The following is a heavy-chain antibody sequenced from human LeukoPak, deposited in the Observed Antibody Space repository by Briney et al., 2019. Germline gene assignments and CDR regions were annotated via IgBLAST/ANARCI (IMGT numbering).Heavy chain of an antibody. CDR3: ATGSVIVVVNLPGAFDI. CDR1: GYTFTSYY. J-gene: IGHJ3*02. D-gene: IGHD3-22*01. Sequence: GASVKVSCKASGYTFTSYYMHWVRQAPGQGLEWMGIINPSGGSTSYAQKFQGRVTMTRDMSTSTVYMELSSLRSEDTAVYYCATGSVIVVVNLPGAFDIWGQGTMVTVSS. V-gene: IGHV1-46*01. CDR2: INPSGGST.